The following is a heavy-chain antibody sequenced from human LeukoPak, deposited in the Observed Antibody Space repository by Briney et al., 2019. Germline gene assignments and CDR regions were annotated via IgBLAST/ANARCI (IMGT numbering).Heavy chain of an antibody. Sequence: PGGSLRLSCAASGFTFSSYGMHWVRQAPGKGLEWVAVISYDGSNKYYADSVKGRFTISRDNSKNTLYLQMNSLRAEDTAVYYCAKELGYYDSSGYPFDYWGQGTLVTVSS. J-gene: IGHJ4*02. CDR3: AKELGYYDSSGYPFDY. V-gene: IGHV3-30*18. CDR1: GFTFSSYG. CDR2: ISYDGSNK. D-gene: IGHD3-22*01.